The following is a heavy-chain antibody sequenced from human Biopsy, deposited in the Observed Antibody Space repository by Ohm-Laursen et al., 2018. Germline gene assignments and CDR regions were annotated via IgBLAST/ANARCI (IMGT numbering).Heavy chain of an antibody. Sequence: TLSLTCTVSGYSISSDYRWGWIRPPPGKTLEWLGNIFKDGNTHCNPSLRSRLIISIDTSKNQFSLMMTSVSGADTAVYFCARVGSGWAPFDKWGPGTLVTVSS. J-gene: IGHJ4*02. CDR3: ARVGSGWAPFDK. CDR1: GYSISSDYR. D-gene: IGHD6-19*01. CDR2: IFKDGNT. V-gene: IGHV4-38-2*02.